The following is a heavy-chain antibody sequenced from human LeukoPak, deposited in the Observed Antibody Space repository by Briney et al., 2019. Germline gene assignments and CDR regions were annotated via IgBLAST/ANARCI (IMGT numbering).Heavy chain of an antibody. CDR3: ARGHYGMDV. CDR1: GFPFSTFA. Sequence: GGSLRLSCVASGFPFSTFAMSWVRQAPGNGLEWVASISDIGGSTYYADSVKGRFTISRDTSKNSLYLQMNSLRAEDTALYYCARGHYGMDVWGQGTTV. V-gene: IGHV3-23*01. J-gene: IGHJ6*02. CDR2: ISDIGGST.